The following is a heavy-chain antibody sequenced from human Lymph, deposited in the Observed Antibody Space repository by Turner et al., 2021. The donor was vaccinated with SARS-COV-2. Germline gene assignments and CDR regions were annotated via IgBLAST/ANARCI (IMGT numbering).Heavy chain of an antibody. J-gene: IGHJ4*02. Sequence: EVQLVESGGGVVQPGGSLRLSCAASGLPFDDYAMHWVRQAPGKGLEWVSLIRGDGGGTYYADSVKGRFTISRDNSKNSLSLQMNSLRAEDTALYYCAKDPGYCSGGSCYSRTYFDFWGQGTLVTVSA. D-gene: IGHD2-15*01. CDR2: IRGDGGGT. V-gene: IGHV3-43*02. CDR3: AKDPGYCSGGSCYSRTYFDF. CDR1: GLPFDDYA.